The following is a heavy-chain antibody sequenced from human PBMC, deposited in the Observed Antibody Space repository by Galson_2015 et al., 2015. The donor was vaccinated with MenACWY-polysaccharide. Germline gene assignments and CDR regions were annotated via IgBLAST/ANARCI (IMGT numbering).Heavy chain of an antibody. Sequence: SLRLSCAASGFTFKNYAMSWVRQAPGKGLEWVAAIGTGGSSTYYADSVRGRFTISRDNSKSTLFLQMNSLRVEDTAIYYCVKGRSPSGHSGSWFSGADAFDSWGQGTVVTVSS. CDR3: VKGRSPSGHSGSWFSGADAFDS. CDR1: GFTFKNYA. CDR2: IGTGGSST. D-gene: IGHD6-13*01. V-gene: IGHV3-23*01. J-gene: IGHJ3*01.